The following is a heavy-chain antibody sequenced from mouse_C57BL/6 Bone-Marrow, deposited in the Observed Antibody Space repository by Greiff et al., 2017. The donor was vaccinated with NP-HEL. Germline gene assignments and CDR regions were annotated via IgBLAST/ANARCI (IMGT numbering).Heavy chain of an antibody. V-gene: IGHV2-2*01. J-gene: IGHJ1*03. CDR3: ARKHDDGYFDV. CDR1: GFSLTSYG. CDR2: IWSGGST. Sequence: QVQLQQSGPGLVQPSQSLSITSTVSGFSLTSYGVHWVRQSPGKGLEWLGVIWSGGSTDYNAAFISRLSTSKDNSKSQVFFKMNSLQADDTAIYYCARKHDDGYFDVWGTGTTVTVSS.